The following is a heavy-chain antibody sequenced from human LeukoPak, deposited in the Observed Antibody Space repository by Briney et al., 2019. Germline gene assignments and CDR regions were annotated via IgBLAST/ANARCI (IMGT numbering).Heavy chain of an antibody. CDR3: AKNSGWFRFDS. CDR1: GFTFSDSW. V-gene: IGHV3-7*03. CDR2: IKEDGSEK. Sequence: PGGSLRLSCTASGFTFSDSWMDWVRQAPGKGLEWVANIKEDGSEKYYVDSVRGRFTISRDNAKNSLYLQMNSLRAEGTAVYYCAKNSGWFRFDSWGQGTLVTVSS. J-gene: IGHJ4*02. D-gene: IGHD6-13*01.